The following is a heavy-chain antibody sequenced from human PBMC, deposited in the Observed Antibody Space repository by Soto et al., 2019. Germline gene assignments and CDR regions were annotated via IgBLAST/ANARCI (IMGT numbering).Heavy chain of an antibody. J-gene: IGHJ4*02. CDR2: IIPIFGTA. D-gene: IGHD6-13*01. Sequence: ASVKVSCKASGGTFSSYAISWVRQAPGQGLEWMGGIIPIFGTANYAQKFQGRVTITADESTSTAYMELSSLRSEDTAVYYCATYSSSWYGSASFDYWGQGTLVTVSS. CDR3: ATYSSSWYGSASFDY. CDR1: GGTFSSYA. V-gene: IGHV1-69*13.